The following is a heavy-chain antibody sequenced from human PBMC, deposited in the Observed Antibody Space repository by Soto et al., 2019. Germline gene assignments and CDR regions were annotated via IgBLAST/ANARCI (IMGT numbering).Heavy chain of an antibody. V-gene: IGHV3-9*01. D-gene: IGHD6-13*01. CDR3: VKDESINWYSGHFRH. J-gene: IGHJ1*01. CDR1: GFTFDDYA. CDR2: INWNSGSI. Sequence: PGGSLRLSCAASGFTFDDYAMHWVRQVPGKGLEWVSGINWNSGSIGYGDSVKGRFAISRDNAKNSLHLQMNSLSAEDTASYYCVKDESINWYSGHFRHWGQGTMVTVYS.